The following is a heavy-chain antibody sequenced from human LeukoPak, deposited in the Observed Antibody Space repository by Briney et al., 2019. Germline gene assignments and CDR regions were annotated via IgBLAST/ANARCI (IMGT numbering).Heavy chain of an antibody. V-gene: IGHV4-30-4*01. CDR3: ARARGELGDAFDI. CDR2: IYYSGST. D-gene: IGHD2/OR15-2a*01. Sequence: PSETLSLTCTVSGGSISSGDYYWSWIRQPPGKGLEWIGYIYYSGSTYYNPSLKSRVTISVDTSKNQFSLKLSSVTAADTAVYYCARARGELGDAFDIWGQGTMVTVSS. J-gene: IGHJ3*02. CDR1: GGSISSGDYY.